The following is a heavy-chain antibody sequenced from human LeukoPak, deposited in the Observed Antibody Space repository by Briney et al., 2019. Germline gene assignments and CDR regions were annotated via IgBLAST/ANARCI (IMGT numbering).Heavy chain of an antibody. CDR1: GFTFSSHY. CDR3: AKSTVTNYFDN. D-gene: IGHD4-17*01. CDR2: IKQDSSDK. Sequence: GGSLRLSCAASGFTFSSHYMTWVRQAPGKGLEWVANIKQDSSDKFYVDSVRGRFTISRDDAKYSLYLQMNSLRAEDTAVYYCAKSTVTNYFDNWGQGSLVTVSS. J-gene: IGHJ4*02. V-gene: IGHV3-7*01.